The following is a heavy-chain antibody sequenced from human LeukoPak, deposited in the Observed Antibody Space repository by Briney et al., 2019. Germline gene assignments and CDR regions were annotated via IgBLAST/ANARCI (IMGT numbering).Heavy chain of an antibody. CDR2: ISSDGSNQ. J-gene: IGHJ4*02. V-gene: IGHV3-30-3*01. Sequence: GGSLRLSCAASGFTFSTYAMNWVRQAPGKGLEWVAVISSDGSNQYYADSVRGRFTVSRDDSKNTLFLRMNSLRTDDTAIYYCARDGDGYYFDYWGQGALVTVSS. CDR1: GFTFSTYA. D-gene: IGHD4-17*01. CDR3: ARDGDGYYFDY.